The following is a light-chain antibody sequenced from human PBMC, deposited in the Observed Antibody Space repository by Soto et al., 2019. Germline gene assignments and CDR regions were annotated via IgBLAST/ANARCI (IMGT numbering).Light chain of an antibody. V-gene: IGKV3-20*01. CDR2: GAS. CDR1: QSVSSNY. CDR3: QHYGDSPRR. J-gene: IGKJ1*01. Sequence: EIVLTQSPGTLSLSPGERATLSCRASQSVSSNYLAWYQQKPGQAPRLLIYGASSRATGIPDRFTGSGSGTDFTLTISRLEPEDFAVYYCQHYGDSPRRFGQVTKVEIK.